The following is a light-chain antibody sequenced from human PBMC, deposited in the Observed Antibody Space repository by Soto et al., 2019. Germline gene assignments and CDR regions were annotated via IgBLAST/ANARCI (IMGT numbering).Light chain of an antibody. CDR2: EVT. CDR1: SSDVGAYDH. Sequence: QSVLTQPASVTGSPGQSITISCTGTSSDVGAYDHVSWYQQYPGTAPKLILYEVTNRPSGVSDRLSGSKSGNTASLTISGLQREDEADYFCSSYTIRRSWVFGGGTKLTGL. CDR3: SSYTIRRSWV. J-gene: IGLJ3*02. V-gene: IGLV2-14*01.